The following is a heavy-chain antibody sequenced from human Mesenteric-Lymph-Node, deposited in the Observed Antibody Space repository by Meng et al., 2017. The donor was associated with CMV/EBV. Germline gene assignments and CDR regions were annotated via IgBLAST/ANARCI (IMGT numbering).Heavy chain of an antibody. CDR1: GYSISSGYY. V-gene: IGHV4-38-2*02. D-gene: IGHD5-12*01. CDR3: ARWGGYTRPAFDI. J-gene: IGHJ3*02. CDR2: TSHTGGDT. Sequence: GSLRLSCTVSGYSISSGYYWGWIRQPPGKGLEWIGYTSHTGGDTNYNPSLKSRVTLSADTSKNQFSLKLRSVTAADTAVYYCARWGGYTRPAFDIWGEGTMVTVSS.